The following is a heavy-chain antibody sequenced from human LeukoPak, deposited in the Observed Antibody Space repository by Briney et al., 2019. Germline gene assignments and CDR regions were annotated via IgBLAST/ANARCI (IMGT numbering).Heavy chain of an antibody. D-gene: IGHD3-9*01. V-gene: IGHV1-69*04. CDR3: ARTILTGYSDY. CDR1: GGTFSSYA. CDR2: IIPILGIA. Sequence: SVKVSCKASGGTFSSYAISWVRQAPGQGLEWMGRIIPILGIANYAQKLQGRVTITADKSTSTAYMELSSLRSEDTAVYYCARTILTGYSDYWGQGTLVTVSS. J-gene: IGHJ4*02.